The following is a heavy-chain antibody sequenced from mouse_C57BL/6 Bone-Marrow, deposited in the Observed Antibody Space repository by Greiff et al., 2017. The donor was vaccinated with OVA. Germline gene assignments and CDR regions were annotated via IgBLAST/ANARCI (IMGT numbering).Heavy chain of an antibody. CDR2: IYPGNSDT. V-gene: IGHV1-5*01. Sequence: EVKLQESGTVLARPGASVKMSCKTSGYTFTSYWMHWVKQRPGKGLEWIGAIYPGNSDTSYNQKFKGKATLTAGTSDSTAYMELSILTNEDSAVYYGTRWGLGRGGDYWGQGTTLTVSS. CDR3: TRWGLGRGGDY. J-gene: IGHJ2*01. CDR1: GYTFTSYW. D-gene: IGHD4-1*01.